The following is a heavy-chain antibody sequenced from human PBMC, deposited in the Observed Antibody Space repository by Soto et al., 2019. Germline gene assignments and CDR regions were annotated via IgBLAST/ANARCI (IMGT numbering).Heavy chain of an antibody. CDR3: AREGGVCTNGVCYYFDY. V-gene: IGHV3-7*01. CDR2: IKQDGSEK. CDR1: GFTFSSYW. J-gene: IGHJ4*02. Sequence: EVQLVESGGGLVQPGGSLRLSCAASGFTFSSYWMSWVRQAPGKGLEWVANIKQDGSEKYYVDSVKGRFTISRDNAKNSLYLQMNRLRAEDTAVYYCAREGGVCTNGVCYYFDYWGQGTLVTVSS. D-gene: IGHD2-8*01.